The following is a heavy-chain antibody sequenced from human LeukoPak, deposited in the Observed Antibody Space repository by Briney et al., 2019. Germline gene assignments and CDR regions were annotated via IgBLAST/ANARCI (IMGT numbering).Heavy chain of an antibody. CDR3: ARGITIFGVVKN. Sequence: PGGSLRLSCAASGFTFSSYSMNWVRQAPGKGLEWVSSISSSSSYIYYADSVKGRFTISRDNAKNSLYLQMNSLRAEDTAVYYRARGITIFGVVKNWGQGTLVTVSS. CDR1: GFTFSSYS. V-gene: IGHV3-21*01. CDR2: ISSSSSYI. J-gene: IGHJ4*02. D-gene: IGHD3-3*01.